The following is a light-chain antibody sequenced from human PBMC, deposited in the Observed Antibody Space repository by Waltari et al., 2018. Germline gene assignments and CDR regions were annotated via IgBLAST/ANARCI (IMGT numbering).Light chain of an antibody. CDR3: FSYAGTSSGV. CDR1: SSDIGFYKL. Sequence: QSPLTQPASVSGSPGQSITISCTGTSSDIGFYKLVSWYQQYPGKAPKVMIYEVTKRPSGFSNLFSGSKSGNTASLTISGLQAEDEADYYCFSYAGTSSGVFGTGTKVTVL. CDR2: EVT. V-gene: IGLV2-23*02. J-gene: IGLJ1*01.